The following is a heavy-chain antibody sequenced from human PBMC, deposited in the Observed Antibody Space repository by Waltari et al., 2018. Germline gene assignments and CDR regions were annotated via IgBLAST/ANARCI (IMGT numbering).Heavy chain of an antibody. D-gene: IGHD1-26*01. J-gene: IGHJ4*02. CDR1: GFTLTAYG. CDR2: VSYDGSHT. Sequence: QVQLVESGGGVVQPGRSLTVYCAASGFTLTAYGMHWVRQAPGKGLEWVASVSYDGSHTYYGDSVRGRFTISRDNSKNTLHLQMNSLRGDDTAVYYCAKDHSGNDFFFFDHWGQGTLVIVSP. CDR3: AKDHSGNDFFFFDH. V-gene: IGHV3-30*18.